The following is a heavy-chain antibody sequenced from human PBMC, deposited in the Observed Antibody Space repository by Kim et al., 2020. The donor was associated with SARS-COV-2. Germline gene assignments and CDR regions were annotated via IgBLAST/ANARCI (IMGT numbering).Heavy chain of an antibody. CDR3: ARGAGCSRTICRRSNYYY. CDR1: GGSFSGYY. D-gene: IGHD2-2*01. J-gene: IGHJ6*01. Sequence: SETLSLTCAVYGGSFSGYYWSWIRQPPGKGLEWIGEINHSGSTNYNPSLKSRVTISVDTSKNQFSLKLSSVTAADTAVYYCARGAGCSRTICRRSNYYY. CDR2: INHSGST. V-gene: IGHV4-34*01.